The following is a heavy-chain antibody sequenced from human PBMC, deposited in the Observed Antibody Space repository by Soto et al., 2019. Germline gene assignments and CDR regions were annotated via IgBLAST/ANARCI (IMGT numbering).Heavy chain of an antibody. CDR3: AKDGRSWYDAVLRVNED. CDR2: ISGSGGST. Sequence: EVQLLESGGGLVQPGGSLRLSCAASGFTFSSCAINWVRQAPGMGLELVSVISGSGGSTYYADSVKGRCTISRDNSKNTLWLQMNGLRAEDTAVYYCAKDGRSWYDAVLRVNEDWGQGTLVTVSS. J-gene: IGHJ4*02. D-gene: IGHD6-13*01. CDR1: GFTFSSCA. V-gene: IGHV3-23*01.